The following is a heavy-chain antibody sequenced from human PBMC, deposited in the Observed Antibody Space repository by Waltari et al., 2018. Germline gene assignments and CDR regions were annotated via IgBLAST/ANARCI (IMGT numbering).Heavy chain of an antibody. Sequence: EVQLVESGGGLIQPGGSLSFSRVASGLTVSNNYMTWLRQAPGKGRELVSLIYSGGTTYYADSVRGRFTISRDGSKNTVYLQMNSLRAEDTAVYFCARNQVETALGYWGQGTLVTVSS. CDR1: GLTVSNNY. CDR3: ARNQVETALGY. V-gene: IGHV3-53*01. CDR2: IYSGGTT. J-gene: IGHJ4*02. D-gene: IGHD2-21*02.